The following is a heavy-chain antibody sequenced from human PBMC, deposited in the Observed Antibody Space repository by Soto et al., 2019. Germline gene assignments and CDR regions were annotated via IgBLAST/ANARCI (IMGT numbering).Heavy chain of an antibody. CDR3: AREDYYDTGYYVV. Sequence: PSETLSLTCTVSGRSMSSYYWSWIRQPAGERLEWIGRIYTSGTTDFNPSLKGRVTMSVDTSKDQFSLKLTSVTAADTALYYCAREDYYDTGYYVVWGQGTQVTVSS. CDR2: IYTSGTT. CDR1: GRSMSSYY. V-gene: IGHV4-4*07. D-gene: IGHD3-9*01. J-gene: IGHJ4*02.